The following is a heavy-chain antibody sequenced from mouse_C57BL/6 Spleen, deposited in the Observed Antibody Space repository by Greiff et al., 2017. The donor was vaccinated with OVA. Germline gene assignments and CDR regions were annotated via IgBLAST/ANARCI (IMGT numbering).Heavy chain of an antibody. CDR1: GYTFTDYY. Sequence: VQLKQSGPVLVKPGASVKMSCKASGYTFTDYYMNWVKQSHGKSLEWIGIIHPYNGGNSYNQKFNGMATLTVSKSSSTAYMELNILTSEDSAGYYCARGRWLLVYCDYWGQGTTLTVSS. CDR3: ARGRWLLVYCDY. D-gene: IGHD2-3*01. CDR2: IHPYNGGN. J-gene: IGHJ2*01. V-gene: IGHV1-19*01.